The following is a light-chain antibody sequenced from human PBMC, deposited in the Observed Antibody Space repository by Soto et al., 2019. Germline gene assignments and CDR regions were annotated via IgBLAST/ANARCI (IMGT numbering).Light chain of an antibody. J-gene: IGLJ1*01. Sequence: QSVLTQPASVSGSPGQSITISCTGTSSDVGGYDYVSWYQQHPGKAPKFVIYEVTNRPSGVSHRFSGSKSGNTASLTISGLQAEDEADYYCSSYKTSSTYVFGTGTKVTVL. CDR1: SSDVGGYDY. CDR3: SSYKTSSTYV. CDR2: EVT. V-gene: IGLV2-14*01.